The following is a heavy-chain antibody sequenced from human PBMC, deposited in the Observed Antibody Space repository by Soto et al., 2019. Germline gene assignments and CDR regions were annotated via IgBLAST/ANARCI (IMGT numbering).Heavy chain of an antibody. Sequence: EVQLLESGGGLVQPGGSLRLSCAASGFTFSSYAMSWVRQAPGKGLEWVSAISGSGGDTYYPGSVKGRFTISRENAKNSLYLQMNSLRAGDTAVYYCARGQPPALGGIDVWGQGTTVTVSS. CDR3: ARGQPPALGGIDV. J-gene: IGHJ6*02. V-gene: IGHV3-23*01. CDR2: ISGSGGDT. CDR1: GFTFSSYA.